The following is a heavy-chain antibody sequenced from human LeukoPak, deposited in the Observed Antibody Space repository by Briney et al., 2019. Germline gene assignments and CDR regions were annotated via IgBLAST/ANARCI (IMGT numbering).Heavy chain of an antibody. CDR2: ISGSDGST. V-gene: IGHV3-23*01. J-gene: IGHJ5*02. Sequence: GGSLRLSCAASGFTFSSYAMSWVRQAPGKGLEWVSAISGSDGSTYYADSVKGRFTISRDNSKNTLYLQMNSLRAEDTAVYYCAKAGPVLRFLEWFDWFDPWGQGTLVTVSS. D-gene: IGHD3-3*01. CDR1: GFTFSSYA. CDR3: AKAGPVLRFLEWFDWFDP.